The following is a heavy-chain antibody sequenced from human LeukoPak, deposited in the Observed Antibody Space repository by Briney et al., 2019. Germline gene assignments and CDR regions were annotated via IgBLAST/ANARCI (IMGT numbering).Heavy chain of an antibody. CDR2: IAGSGVFT. J-gene: IGHJ3*02. Sequence: ETLSLTCTVSGGSISSYYWSWVRQAPGKGLEWVSGIAGSGVFTYYADSVKGRVTISRDNSKNTLSLQMNSLRAEDTAVYYCAKGGRSSAFDIWGQGTMITVSS. CDR3: AKGGRSSAFDI. CDR1: GGSISSYY. V-gene: IGHV3-23*01.